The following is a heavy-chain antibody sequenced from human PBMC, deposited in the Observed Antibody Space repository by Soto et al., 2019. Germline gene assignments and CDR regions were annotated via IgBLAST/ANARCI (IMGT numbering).Heavy chain of an antibody. Sequence: GGSPKLSPASSCFTLSSYAMSLVRPAPGEGLEWVSAISGSGGSTYYADSVKGRFTISRDNSKNTLYLQMNSLRAEDTAVYYCAKDLTPLELCLGCWFDPWGQGTLVTV. V-gene: IGHV3-23*01. J-gene: IGHJ5*02. CDR1: CFTLSSYA. CDR3: AKDLTPLELCLGCWFDP. D-gene: IGHD3-10*02. CDR2: ISGSGGST.